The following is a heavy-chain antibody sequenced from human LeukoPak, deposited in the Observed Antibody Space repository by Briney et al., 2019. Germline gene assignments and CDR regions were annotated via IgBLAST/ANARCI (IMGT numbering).Heavy chain of an antibody. CDR2: ISAYSGNT. CDR1: GYTFTSYG. J-gene: IGHJ6*03. CDR3: ARDQYNWNHYYYMDV. D-gene: IGHD1-20*01. Sequence: ASVKVSCEASGYTFTSYGISWVRQAPGQGLEWMGRISAYSGNTNYAQKLQGRVTMTTDTSTSTAYMELRSLRSDDTAVYYCARDQYNWNHYYYMDVWGKGTTVTVSS. V-gene: IGHV1-18*01.